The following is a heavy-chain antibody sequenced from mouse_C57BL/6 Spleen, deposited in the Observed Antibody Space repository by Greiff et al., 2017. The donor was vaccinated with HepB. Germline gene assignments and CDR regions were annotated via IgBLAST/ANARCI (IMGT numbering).Heavy chain of an antibody. J-gene: IGHJ2*01. V-gene: IGHV5-6-3*01. CDR1: GFTFSSYG. Sequence: EVHLVESGGGLAQPGGSLKLSCAASGFTFSSYGMSWVRQTPDKRLELVATINSNGGSTYYPDSVKGRFTISRDNAKTTLYLQMSSLKSEDTAMYYCARMARTINWGQGTTLTVSS. CDR2: INSNGGST. CDR3: ARMARTIN.